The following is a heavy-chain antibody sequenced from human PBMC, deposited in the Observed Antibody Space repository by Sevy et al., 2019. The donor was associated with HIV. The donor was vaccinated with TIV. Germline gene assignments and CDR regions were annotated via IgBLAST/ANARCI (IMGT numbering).Heavy chain of an antibody. V-gene: IGHV5-10-1*01. CDR1: GYSFTSYW. CDR2: IDPSDSYT. CDR3: ARLDTVTTEDYYYYMDV. Sequence: GESLKISCKGSGYSFTSYWISWVRQMPGKGLEWMGRIDPSDSYTNYSPSFQGHVTISADKSFSTAYLQWSSLKASDTAMYYCARLDTVTTEDYYYYMDVWGKGTTVTVSS. D-gene: IGHD4-17*01. J-gene: IGHJ6*03.